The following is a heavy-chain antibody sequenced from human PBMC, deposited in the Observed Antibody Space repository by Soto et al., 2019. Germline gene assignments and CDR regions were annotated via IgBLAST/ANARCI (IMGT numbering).Heavy chain of an antibody. V-gene: IGHV3-30-3*01. D-gene: IGHD1-1*01. Sequence: QVQLVESGGGVVQPGRSLRLSCAASRFTFSSYAMHWVRQAPGKGLEWVAVISYDGINKYYADSVKGRFTISRDNSKNTLYLQMNSLRAEDTAVYYCARDLEMATTRADWGQGTLVTVSS. CDR3: ARDLEMATTRAD. CDR2: ISYDGINK. CDR1: RFTFSSYA. J-gene: IGHJ4*02.